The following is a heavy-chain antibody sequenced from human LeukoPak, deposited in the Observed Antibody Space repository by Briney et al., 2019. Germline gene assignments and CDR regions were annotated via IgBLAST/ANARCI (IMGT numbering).Heavy chain of an antibody. CDR2: IKQDGSEK. Sequence: GGSLRLSCFASGFPFSDYLLTWVRQAPGKGLEWVANIKQDGSEKYYVDPVRGRFTISRDNTKNSLYLQINSLRAEDTAVYYCASLGFCSRATCVDQWGQGTLVTVSS. CDR1: GFPFSDYL. V-gene: IGHV3-7*03. CDR3: ASLGFCSRATCVDQ. J-gene: IGHJ5*02. D-gene: IGHD2-2*01.